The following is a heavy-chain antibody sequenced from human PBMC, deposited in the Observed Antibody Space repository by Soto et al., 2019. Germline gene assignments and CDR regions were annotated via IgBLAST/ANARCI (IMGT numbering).Heavy chain of an antibody. CDR1: AYTFSNYG. V-gene: IGHV1-18*01. Sequence: ASVKVSCKASAYTFSNYGISWVRQAPGQGLEWMGWISGYNGQTNYAQKFRGRVTFSTDTSTSTAYMELKSLRSDDTAVYYCARHNSQWPNWFDPWGQGTLVTVSS. D-gene: IGHD1-1*01. J-gene: IGHJ5*02. CDR2: ISGYNGQT. CDR3: ARHNSQWPNWFDP.